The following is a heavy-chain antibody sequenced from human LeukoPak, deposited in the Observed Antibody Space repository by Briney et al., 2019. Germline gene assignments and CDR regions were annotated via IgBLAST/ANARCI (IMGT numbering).Heavy chain of an antibody. D-gene: IGHD3-22*01. V-gene: IGHV4-34*01. Sequence: SETLSLTCAAYGGSFSGYYWSWIRQPPGEGLERIGEINHSGSTNYNPSLKSRVTISVDPSKNQFSLKLSSVTAADTAVYYCARGDPYYYDSSGPQPLDYWGQGTLVTVSS. CDR2: INHSGST. CDR1: GGSFSGYY. CDR3: ARGDPYYYDSSGPQPLDY. J-gene: IGHJ4*02.